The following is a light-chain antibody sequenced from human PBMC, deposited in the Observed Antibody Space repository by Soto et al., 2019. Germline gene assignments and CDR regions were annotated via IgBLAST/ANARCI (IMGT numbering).Light chain of an antibody. CDR2: DVS. Sequence: QSALTQPASVSGSPGQSITISCTGTSSDVGGYVSWYQQHPGKAPKLMIYDVSNRPSGVSNRFSDSKSGNTASLTISGLQAEDEADYYCSSYTSSSTLVVFGGGTKLTVL. CDR1: SSDVGGY. CDR3: SSYTSSSTLVV. J-gene: IGLJ2*01. V-gene: IGLV2-14*01.